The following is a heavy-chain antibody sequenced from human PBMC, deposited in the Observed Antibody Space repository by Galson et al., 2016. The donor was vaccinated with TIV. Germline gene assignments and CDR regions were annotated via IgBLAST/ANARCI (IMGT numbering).Heavy chain of an antibody. J-gene: IGHJ6*02. Sequence: SLRLSCAASGFTFSSYGMHWVRQAPGKGLEWVAIIPYDGSDKDYTDSVKGRITISRDKSKNTLSLQMDSVRVEDTATYYCARIHRAYGMDVWGQGTTVTVSS. CDR3: ARIHRAYGMDV. V-gene: IGHV3-33*01. CDR2: IPYDGSDK. D-gene: IGHD5-18*01. CDR1: GFTFSSYG.